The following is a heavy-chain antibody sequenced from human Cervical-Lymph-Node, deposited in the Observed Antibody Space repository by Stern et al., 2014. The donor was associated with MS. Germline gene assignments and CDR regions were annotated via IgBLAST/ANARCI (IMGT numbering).Heavy chain of an antibody. J-gene: IGHJ4*02. D-gene: IGHD6-13*01. Sequence: VQLVESGAEVKKPGSSVKVSCKASGDSFSTYTISWVRQAPGQGLAWMGGIDPMFRTPNYAQKFQGRVTITADESTSTAYMKLSGLRSEDTATYFCARDQGGIAADWGQGTRVTVSS. V-gene: IGHV1-69*01. CDR1: GDSFSTYT. CDR2: IDPMFRTP. CDR3: ARDQGGIAAD.